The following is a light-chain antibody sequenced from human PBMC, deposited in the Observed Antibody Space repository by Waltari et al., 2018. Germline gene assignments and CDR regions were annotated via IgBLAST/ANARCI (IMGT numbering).Light chain of an antibody. Sequence: QTVVTQEPSWSVSPGGTFKLTCALSPCSASSISYPTRYQHTPGQPPRTLVYKGISRSSGVPDRFSGSILGNTAALTITGAQADDESDYYCSMYMGSGVWVFGGGTKLTVL. CDR1: PCSASSISY. V-gene: IGLV8-61*01. CDR3: SMYMGSGVWV. J-gene: IGLJ3*02. CDR2: KGI.